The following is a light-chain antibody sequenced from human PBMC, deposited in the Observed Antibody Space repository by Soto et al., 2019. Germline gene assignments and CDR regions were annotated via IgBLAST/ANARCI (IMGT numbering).Light chain of an antibody. CDR3: CSYAGNYTFV. CDR2: DVT. Sequence: QSVLTQPRSVSGSPGQSVTLSCTGTSSDVGGYNYVTWYQQYPGKAPKVMIYDVTTRPSGVPDRFSGSKSGNTASLTISGLQAEDEADYYCCSYAGNYTFVFGTGTKLTVL. V-gene: IGLV2-11*01. CDR1: SSDVGGYNY. J-gene: IGLJ1*01.